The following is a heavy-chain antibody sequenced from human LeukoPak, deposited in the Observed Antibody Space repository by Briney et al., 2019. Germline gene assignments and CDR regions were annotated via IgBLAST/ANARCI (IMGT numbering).Heavy chain of an antibody. V-gene: IGHV4-59*01. CDR2: IYYSGST. D-gene: IGHD3-3*01. Sequence: SETLSLTCTVSGGSISSYHWSWIRQPPGKGLEWIGYIYYSGSTNYNPSLKSRVTISVDTSKNQFSLKLSSVTAADTAVYYCARASFWSGYYRVDAFDIWGQGTMVTVSS. CDR3: ARASFWSGYYRVDAFDI. CDR1: GGSISSYH. J-gene: IGHJ3*02.